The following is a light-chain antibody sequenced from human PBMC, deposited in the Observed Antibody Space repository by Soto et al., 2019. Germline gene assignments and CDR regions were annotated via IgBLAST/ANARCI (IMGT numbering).Light chain of an antibody. CDR1: QSINNW. CDR3: QQYNSYLGS. CDR2: DAS. V-gene: IGKV1-5*01. Sequence: DIQMTQSPSTLSASVGDRVTITCRASQSINNWLAWYQQKPGKAPNLLIFDASSLQSGVPSRFSGSGSGTEFTLTISSLQPDDFAPYFCQQYNSYLGSFGQWTKLQIK. J-gene: IGKJ2*01.